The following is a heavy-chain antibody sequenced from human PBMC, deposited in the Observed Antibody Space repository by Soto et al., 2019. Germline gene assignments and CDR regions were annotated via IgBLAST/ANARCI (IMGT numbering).Heavy chain of an antibody. J-gene: IGHJ4*02. D-gene: IGHD3-3*01. Sequence: GASVKVSCKASGYTFTSYGISWVRQAPGQGLEWMGWISAYNGNTNYAQKLQGRVTMTTDTSTSTAYMELRSLRPDDTAVYYCARDFPWYYDFWSGYYGSDYWGQGTLVTVSS. CDR3: ARDFPWYYDFWSGYYGSDY. V-gene: IGHV1-18*01. CDR2: ISAYNGNT. CDR1: GYTFTSYG.